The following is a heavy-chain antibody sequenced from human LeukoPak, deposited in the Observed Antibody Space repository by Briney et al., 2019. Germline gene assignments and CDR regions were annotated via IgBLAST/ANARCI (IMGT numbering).Heavy chain of an antibody. CDR3: ARDRGSSGLCI. CDR2: ISSSSSYI. CDR1: GFTFSSYW. J-gene: IGHJ3*02. D-gene: IGHD6-19*01. Sequence: GGSLRLSCAASGFTFSSYWMNWVRQAPGKGLEWVSSISSSSSYIYYADSVKGRFTISRDNAKNSLYLQMNSLRAEDTAVYYCARDRGSSGLCIWGQGTMVTVSS. V-gene: IGHV3-21*01.